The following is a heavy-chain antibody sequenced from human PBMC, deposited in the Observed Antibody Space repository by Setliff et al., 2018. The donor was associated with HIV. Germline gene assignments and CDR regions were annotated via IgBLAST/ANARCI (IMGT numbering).Heavy chain of an antibody. Sequence: ASVKVSCKASGYTFTGYYIHCLRQAPGQGLQWMGRINPKTGDTDYAQNFQGRVTLTTDTSINTAYMELHRLTSDDTAVYLCARGRVRAAAVTGLDWFDFWGQGSLVTVSS. CDR3: ARGRVRAAAVTGLDWFDF. J-gene: IGHJ5*01. D-gene: IGHD6-13*01. V-gene: IGHV1-2*06. CDR2: INPKTGDT. CDR1: GYTFTGYY.